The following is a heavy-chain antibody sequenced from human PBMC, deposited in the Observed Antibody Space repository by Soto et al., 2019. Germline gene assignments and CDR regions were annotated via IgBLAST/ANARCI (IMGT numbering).Heavy chain of an antibody. CDR3: ARLDFWSGYYNYYYGMDV. CDR2: INHSGST. Sequence: PSETLSLTCAVYGGSFSGYYWSWIRQPPGKGLEWIGEINHSGSTNYNPSLKSRVTISVDTSKNQFSLKVSSVTAADTAVYYCARLDFWSGYYNYYYGMDVWGQGTTVTVSS. D-gene: IGHD3-3*01. V-gene: IGHV4-34*01. J-gene: IGHJ6*02. CDR1: GGSFSGYY.